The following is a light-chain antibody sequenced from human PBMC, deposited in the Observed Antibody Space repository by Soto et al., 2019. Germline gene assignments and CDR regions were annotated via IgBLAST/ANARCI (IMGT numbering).Light chain of an antibody. CDR2: AAS. V-gene: IGKV1-39*01. CDR3: QQSYSTPIT. J-gene: IGKJ5*01. Sequence: DIQMTQSPSSLSASVGDRVTITCRASQSISSYLNWYQQKPGKAPKLLIYAASSLQSGVPSRFSGSGSGTDFTLTISSLQPDDFATYYCQQSYSTPITFGQGTRLE. CDR1: QSISSY.